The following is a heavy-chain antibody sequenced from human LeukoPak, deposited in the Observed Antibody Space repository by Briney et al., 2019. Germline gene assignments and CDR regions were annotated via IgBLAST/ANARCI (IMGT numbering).Heavy chain of an antibody. D-gene: IGHD2-2*01. CDR3: ARDAGIVVVPAAMLGY. V-gene: IGHV1-2*02. CDR2: INPNSGGT. J-gene: IGHJ4*02. Sequence: ASVKVSCKAFGYTFTGYYMHWVRQAPGQGLEWMGWINPNSGGTNYAQKFQGRVTMTRDTSISTAYMELNRLRSDDTAVYYCARDAGIVVVPAAMLGYWGQGTLVTVSS. CDR1: GYTFTGYY.